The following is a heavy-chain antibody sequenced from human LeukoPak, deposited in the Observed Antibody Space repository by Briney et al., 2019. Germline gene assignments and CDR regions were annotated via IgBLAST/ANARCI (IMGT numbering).Heavy chain of an antibody. D-gene: IGHD1-26*01. CDR1: GGSISSSSYY. CDR2: IDYSGST. Sequence: PSETLSLTCTVSGGSISSSSYYWGWIRQPPGKGLEWIGSIDYSGSTYYNPSLKSRVTISVDTSKNQISLKLSSVTAADTAVYYCARRGQWDPGEAYWGQGTLVTVSS. V-gene: IGHV4-39*01. J-gene: IGHJ4*02. CDR3: ARRGQWDPGEAY.